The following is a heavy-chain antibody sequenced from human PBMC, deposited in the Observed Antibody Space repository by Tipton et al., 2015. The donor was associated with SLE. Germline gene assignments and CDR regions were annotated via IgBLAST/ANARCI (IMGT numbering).Heavy chain of an antibody. Sequence: TLSLTCTVSGGSISSGGYYWSWIRQPPGKGLEWIGEINHSGSTNYNPSLKSRVTISVDTSKNQFSLKLSSVTAADTAVYYCARAYYDFWSGYFVFDYWGQGTLVTVSS. J-gene: IGHJ4*02. D-gene: IGHD3-3*01. V-gene: IGHV4-39*07. CDR3: ARAYYDFWSGYFVFDY. CDR1: GGSISSGGYY. CDR2: INHSGST.